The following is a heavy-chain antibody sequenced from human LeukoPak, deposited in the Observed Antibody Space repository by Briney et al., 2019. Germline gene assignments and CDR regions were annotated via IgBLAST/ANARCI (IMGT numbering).Heavy chain of an antibody. D-gene: IGHD1-1*01. CDR1: GYSISSGYY. CDR3: ARGPTISETGYFDY. Sequence: SETLSLTCAVSGYSISSGYYRGWIRQPPGKGLEWIGSIYHSGSTYYNPSLKSRVTISVDTSKNQFSLKLSSVTAADTAVYYCARGPTISETGYFDYWGQGTLVTVSS. J-gene: IGHJ4*03. CDR2: IYHSGST. V-gene: IGHV4-38-2*01.